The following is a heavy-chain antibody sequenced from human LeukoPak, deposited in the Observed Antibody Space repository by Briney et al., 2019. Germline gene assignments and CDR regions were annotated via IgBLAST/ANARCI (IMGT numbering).Heavy chain of an antibody. CDR2: ISTYNGDT. D-gene: IGHD6-19*01. Sequence: ASVRVSCKPSGYTFTRYGISWVRQAPGQGLEWMGWISTYNGDTKYAQKFHGRVTLTKDTPTSTAYLELRSLRSDDTAVYYCVRDPSNTSGWYIYFDYRGQGTLVTVSS. CDR3: VRDPSNTSGWYIYFDY. V-gene: IGHV1-18*01. CDR1: GYTFTRYG. J-gene: IGHJ4*02.